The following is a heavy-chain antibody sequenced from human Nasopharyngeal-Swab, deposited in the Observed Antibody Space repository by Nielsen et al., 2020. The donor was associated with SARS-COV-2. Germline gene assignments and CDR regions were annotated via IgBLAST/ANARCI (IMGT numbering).Heavy chain of an antibody. V-gene: IGHV3-30*04. CDR2: ISYDGSNK. CDR3: ARENHYLTSSSSFDY. J-gene: IGHJ4*02. Sequence: GESLKISCAASGFTFSSYAMHWVRQAPGKGLEWVAVISYDGSNKYYADSVKGRFTISRDNSKNTLYLQMNSLRAEDTAVYYCARENHYLTSSSSFDYWGQGTLVTVSS. CDR1: GFTFSSYA. D-gene: IGHD6-13*01.